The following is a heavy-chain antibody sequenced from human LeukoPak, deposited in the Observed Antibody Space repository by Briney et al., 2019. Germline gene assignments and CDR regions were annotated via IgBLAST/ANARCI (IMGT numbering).Heavy chain of an antibody. CDR3: ARGRRNGDFWSGYDIDY. CDR2: LNPNSGNT. Sequence: ASVKVSCKASGYTFTSYDINWVGQATGQGLEWMGWLNPNSGNTGYAQKFQGRVTMTRNTSISTAYMELSSLRSEDTAVYYCARGRRNGDFWSGYDIDYWGQGILVTVSS. J-gene: IGHJ4*02. CDR1: GYTFTSYD. V-gene: IGHV1-8*01. D-gene: IGHD3-3*01.